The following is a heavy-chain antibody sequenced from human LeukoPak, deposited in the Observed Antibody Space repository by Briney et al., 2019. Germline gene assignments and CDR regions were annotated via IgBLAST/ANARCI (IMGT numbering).Heavy chain of an antibody. J-gene: IGHJ5*02. CDR3: ARDNSVGDNAWWFDP. D-gene: IGHD1-26*01. CDR2: INPTGDST. Sequence: ASVKVSCKASGYTFTSYYMHWVRQAPGQGVEWMGLINPTGDSTGYAQKFQGRVTMTRDMSTSTDYMELSSLRSEDTAIYYCARDNSVGDNAWWFDPWGQGTLVTVSS. V-gene: IGHV1-46*01. CDR1: GYTFTSYY.